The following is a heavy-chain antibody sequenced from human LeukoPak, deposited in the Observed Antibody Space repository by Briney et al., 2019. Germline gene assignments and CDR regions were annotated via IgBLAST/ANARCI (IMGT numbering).Heavy chain of an antibody. CDR1: GYTFTSYD. V-gene: IGHV1-8*01. CDR2: MNPNSGNT. D-gene: IGHD3-3*01. CDR3: ARGPDYDFWSGYPESYYYYGMDV. J-gene: IGHJ6*02. Sequence: GASVTVSCTASGYTFTSYDINWVRQATGQGLEWMGWMNPNSGNTGYAQKFQGRVTMTRNTSISTAYMELSSLRSEDTAVYYCARGPDYDFWSGYPESYYYYGMDVWGQGTTVTVSS.